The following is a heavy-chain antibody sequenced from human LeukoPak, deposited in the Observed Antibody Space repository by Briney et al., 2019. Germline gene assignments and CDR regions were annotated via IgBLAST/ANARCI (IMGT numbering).Heavy chain of an antibody. J-gene: IGHJ4*02. V-gene: IGHV1-69*13. Sequence: SVKVSCKASGGTFSSYAISWVRQAPGQGLEWMGGIIPIFGTANYAQKFQGRVTITADESTSTAYMELSSLRSEDTAVYYCAGGIHTAMVGTSDYWGQGTLVTVSS. CDR2: IIPIFGTA. CDR3: AGGIHTAMVGTSDY. CDR1: GGTFSSYA. D-gene: IGHD5-18*01.